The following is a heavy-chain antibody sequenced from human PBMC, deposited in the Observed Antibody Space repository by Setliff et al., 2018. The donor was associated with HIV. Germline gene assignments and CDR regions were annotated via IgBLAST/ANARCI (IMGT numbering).Heavy chain of an antibody. Sequence: VASVKVSCKASGGTFNTYAMNWVRQAPGQGLEWMGHIIPIFNIANYAQKFQDRITITADESTSTVYMELSSLRSEDTAVYYCASPHGYCPDGSCSLVGAFDFWGQGTMVTVSS. CDR2: IIPIFNIA. J-gene: IGHJ3*01. D-gene: IGHD2-8*01. CDR3: ASPHGYCPDGSCSLVGAFDF. V-gene: IGHV1-69*13. CDR1: GGTFNTYA.